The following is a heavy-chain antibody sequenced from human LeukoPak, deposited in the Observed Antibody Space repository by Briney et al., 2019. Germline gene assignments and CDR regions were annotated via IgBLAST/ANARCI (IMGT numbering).Heavy chain of an antibody. CDR2: INTDGSRT. CDR3: ARGLGGSYPFDC. D-gene: IGHD3-16*02. V-gene: IGHV3-74*01. Sequence: PGGSLRLSCAASGFTFSNYWMDRVRQAPGKGLVWVSRINTDGSRTTYADSVKGRFTISRDNAKNTLYLQMNSLRADDTAVYFCARGLGGSYPFDCWGQGALVTVSS. J-gene: IGHJ4*02. CDR1: GFTFSNYW.